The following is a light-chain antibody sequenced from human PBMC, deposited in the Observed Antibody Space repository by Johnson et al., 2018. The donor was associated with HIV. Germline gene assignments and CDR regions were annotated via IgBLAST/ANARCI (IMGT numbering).Light chain of an antibody. J-gene: IGLJ1*01. CDR3: GTWDSSLSAGV. CDR1: SSKIGNNY. CDR2: ENN. Sequence: QSVLTQPPSVSAAPGQKVTISCSGSSSKIGNNYVSWYQQLPGTAPKLLIYENNRRPSGTPDRFSGSKSGTSATLGITGLQTWDEADYYCGTWDSSLSAGVFGTGTTVIVL. V-gene: IGLV1-51*02.